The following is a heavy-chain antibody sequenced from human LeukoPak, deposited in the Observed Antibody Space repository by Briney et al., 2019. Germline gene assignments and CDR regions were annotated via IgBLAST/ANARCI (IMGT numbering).Heavy chain of an antibody. J-gene: IGHJ4*02. D-gene: IGHD2-15*01. CDR2: ISSSGSTI. V-gene: IGHV3-48*03. Sequence: GGSLRLSCAASGFTFSSYEMNWVRQAPGKGLEWVSYISSSGSTIYYADSVKGRLTISRDNAKNSLYLQMNSLRAEDTAVYYCARVFCSGGSCSFDYWGQGTLVTVSS. CDR3: ARVFCSGGSCSFDY. CDR1: GFTFSSYE.